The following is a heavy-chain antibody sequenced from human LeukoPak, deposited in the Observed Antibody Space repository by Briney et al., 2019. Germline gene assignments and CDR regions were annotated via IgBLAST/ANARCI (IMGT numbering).Heavy chain of an antibody. CDR1: GPYIQDYA. Sequence: GKSLRLSCKASGPYIQDYAMHWVWQAPGKGLEWVSGIFGNRKRVDYADSVKGRFTVSRDNAKNSLYLQMNNLRLEDTALYYCIKETSAGGLDYWGQGTLVTVSS. CDR2: IFGNRKRV. V-gene: IGHV3-9*01. J-gene: IGHJ4*02. D-gene: IGHD4-23*01. CDR3: IKETSAGGLDY.